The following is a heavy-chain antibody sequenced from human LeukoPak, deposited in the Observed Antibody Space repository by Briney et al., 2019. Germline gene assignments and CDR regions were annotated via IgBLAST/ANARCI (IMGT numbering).Heavy chain of an antibody. J-gene: IGHJ4*02. Sequence: PSETLSLTCTVSGGSISSYYWSWIRQPPGKGLEWIGYIYYSGSTNYTPSLKSRVTISVDTSKNQFSLKLSSVTAADTAVYYCAREMSGSYYLDYWGRGTLVTVSS. CDR1: GGSISSYY. CDR2: IYYSGST. D-gene: IGHD1-26*01. CDR3: AREMSGSYYLDY. V-gene: IGHV4-59*01.